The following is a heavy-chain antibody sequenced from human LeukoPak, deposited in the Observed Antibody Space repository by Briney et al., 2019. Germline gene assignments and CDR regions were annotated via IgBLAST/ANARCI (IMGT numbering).Heavy chain of an antibody. V-gene: IGHV3-7*05. CDR1: GVTFSSHW. CDR2: IKQDGSEV. CDR3: ARDFI. Sequence: QPAGSLRLSCVGSGVTFSSHWMSWVRQAPGKGLEWVANIKQDGSEVDYVDSVKGRFTISRDNAKNSLFLQMNSLRAEDTAVYYCARDFIWGQGTLVTVSS. J-gene: IGHJ4*02. D-gene: IGHD3-10*01.